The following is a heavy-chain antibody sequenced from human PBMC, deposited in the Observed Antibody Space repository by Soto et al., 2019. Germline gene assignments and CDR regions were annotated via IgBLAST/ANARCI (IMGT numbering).Heavy chain of an antibody. Sequence: GGSLRLSCAASGFSFSRYGMHWVRQAPGKGLEWVAVIWYDGSNKYYGDSVKGRFTISRDNSKNTLYLQMNSLRAEDTAVYYCARDGGYCSGGSCPFFDYWGQGTLVTVSS. CDR1: GFSFSRYG. D-gene: IGHD2-15*01. CDR3: ARDGGYCSGGSCPFFDY. J-gene: IGHJ4*02. CDR2: IWYDGSNK. V-gene: IGHV3-33*01.